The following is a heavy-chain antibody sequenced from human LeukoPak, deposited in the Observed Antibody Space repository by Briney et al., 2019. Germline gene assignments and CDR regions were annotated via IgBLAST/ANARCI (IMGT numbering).Heavy chain of an antibody. J-gene: IGHJ4*02. CDR2: INSDGRST. CDR3: ARDPEDIVVVPAAMPGANLTK. V-gene: IGHV3-74*01. D-gene: IGHD2-2*01. Sequence: TGGSLRLSCAASGFTFSSYWMHWVRQAPGNGLVWVARINSDGRSTSYADSVKGRFTISRDNAKNSLFLQINSLRAEDTAVYYCARDPEDIVVVPAAMPGANLTKWGQGTLVTVSS. CDR1: GFTFSSYW.